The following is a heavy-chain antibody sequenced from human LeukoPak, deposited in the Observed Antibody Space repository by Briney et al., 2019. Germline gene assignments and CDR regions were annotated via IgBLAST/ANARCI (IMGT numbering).Heavy chain of an antibody. CDR2: IIGSGGTT. CDR3: AKDYGDNPFDY. V-gene: IGHV3-23*01. J-gene: IGHJ4*02. CDR1: GFTFSNYA. D-gene: IGHD4-23*01. Sequence: GGSLRLSCAASGFTFSNYAMSWVRQAPGKGLEWVSAIIGSGGTTYYADSAKGRFTISRDNSKNTLNLQMNSLRAEDTAVYYCAKDYGDNPFDYWGQGTLVTVSS.